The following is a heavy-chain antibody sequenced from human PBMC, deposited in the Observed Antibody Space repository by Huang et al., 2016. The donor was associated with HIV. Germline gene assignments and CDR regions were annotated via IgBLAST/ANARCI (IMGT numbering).Heavy chain of an antibody. D-gene: IGHD3-10*01. CDR2: IDWDDDN. J-gene: IGHJ6*03. CDR1: GFSLSVCGMS. CDR3: ARIRVVRGVLPFYYMDV. V-gene: IGHV2-70*15. Sequence: QVTLRESGPALVKPTQTLTLTCTFSGFSLSVCGMSVSWIRQPPGKALEWRARIDWDDDNHYRPSLKTRLTVSKDTSKNQVVLKMTNLDPVDTATYYCARIRVVRGVLPFYYMDVWGKGTTVTVSS.